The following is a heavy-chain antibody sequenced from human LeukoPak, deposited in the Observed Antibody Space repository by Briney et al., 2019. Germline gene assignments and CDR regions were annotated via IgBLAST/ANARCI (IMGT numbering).Heavy chain of an antibody. Sequence: GESLKISCKGSGYSFTSYWIGWVRQMPGKGLEWMGIIYPGDSDTRYSPSFQGQVTISADKSISTAYLQWGSLKASDTAMYHCARSDDSSGYYFDYWGQGTLVTVSS. D-gene: IGHD3-22*01. V-gene: IGHV5-51*01. CDR2: IYPGDSDT. J-gene: IGHJ4*02. CDR1: GYSFTSYW. CDR3: ARSDDSSGYYFDY.